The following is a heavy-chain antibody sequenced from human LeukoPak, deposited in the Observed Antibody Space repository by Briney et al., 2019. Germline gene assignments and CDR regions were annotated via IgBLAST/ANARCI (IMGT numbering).Heavy chain of an antibody. V-gene: IGHV4-39*07. CDR1: GGSISSSSYY. CDR3: ARGGGSVHFDY. CDR2: INHSGST. Sequence: SETLSLTCTVSGGSISSSSYYWSWIRQPPGKGLEWIGEINHSGSTNYNPSLKGRVTISVDTSKNQFSLKLSSVTAADTAVYYCARGGGSVHFDYWGQGTLVTVSS. J-gene: IGHJ4*02.